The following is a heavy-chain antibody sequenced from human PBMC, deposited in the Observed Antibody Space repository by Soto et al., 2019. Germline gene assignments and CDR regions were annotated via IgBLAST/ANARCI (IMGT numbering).Heavy chain of an antibody. CDR2: ISSRSSYI. CDR3: ARDHREYDYSDLGY. V-gene: IGHV3-21*01. Sequence: PGGSLRLSCAASGFTFSSYSMNWVRQAPGKGLEWVSSISSRSSYIYYADSVKGRFTISRDNAKNSLYLQMNSLRAEDTAVYYCARDHREYDYSDLGYWGQGTLVTVSS. D-gene: IGHD5-12*01. CDR1: GFTFSSYS. J-gene: IGHJ4*02.